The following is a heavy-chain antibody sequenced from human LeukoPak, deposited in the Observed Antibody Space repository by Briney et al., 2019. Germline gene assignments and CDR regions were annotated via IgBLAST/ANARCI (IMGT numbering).Heavy chain of an antibody. J-gene: IGHJ6*04. CDR3: ARPQYYYDSSGPFPMDV. Sequence: ASVKVSCKASGYTFTSYGISWVRQAPGQGLEWMGWISAYNGNTNYAQKLQGRVTTTTDTSTSTAYMELRSLRSDDTAVYYCARPQYYYDSSGPFPMDVWGKGTTVTVSS. D-gene: IGHD3-22*01. CDR2: ISAYNGNT. V-gene: IGHV1-18*01. CDR1: GYTFTSYG.